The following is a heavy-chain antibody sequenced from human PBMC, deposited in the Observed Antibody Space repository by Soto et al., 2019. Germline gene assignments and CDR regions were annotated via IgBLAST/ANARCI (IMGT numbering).Heavy chain of an antibody. CDR1: GFTFSDYY. D-gene: IGHD4-17*01. J-gene: IGHJ6*02. CDR2: ISSSGSTI. CDR3: ASGLRQGYGMDV. V-gene: IGHV3-11*01. Sequence: SVGSLRLSCAASGFTFSDYYMSWIRQAPGKGLEWVSYISSSGSTIYYADSVKGRFTISRDNAKNSLYLQMNSLRAEDTAVYYCASGLRQGYGMDVWGQGTTVTVSS.